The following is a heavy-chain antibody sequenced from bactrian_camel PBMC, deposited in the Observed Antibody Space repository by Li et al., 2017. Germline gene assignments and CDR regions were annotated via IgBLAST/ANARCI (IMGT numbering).Heavy chain of an antibody. CDR1: GFTFSNYA. CDR2: MISTGGRT. J-gene: IGHJ4*01. CDR3: AKDRRRAGEDNY. D-gene: IGHD5*01. Sequence: VQLVESGGGLVQPGGSLRLSCAASGFTFSNYATSWVRQAPGKGPEWVSVMISTGGRTYYADSAKGRFTISRDNAKNTLYLQLNSLKTEDTAMYYCAKDRRRAGEDNYWGQGTQVTVS. V-gene: IGHV3S31*01.